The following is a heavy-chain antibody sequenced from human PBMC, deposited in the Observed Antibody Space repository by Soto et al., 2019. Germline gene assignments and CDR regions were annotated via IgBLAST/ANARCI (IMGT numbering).Heavy chain of an antibody. Sequence: SVKVSCKASGGTFSSYTISWVRQAPGQGLEWMGRIIPILGIANYAQKFQGRVTITADKSTSTAYMELSSLRSEDTAVYHCAREGNEDPTGRENRNYDFDYYYYYMDVWGKVTTVTVSS. V-gene: IGHV1-69*04. CDR1: GGTFSSYT. CDR2: IIPILGIA. D-gene: IGHD1-7*01. CDR3: AREGNEDPTGRENRNYDFDYYYYYMDV. J-gene: IGHJ6*03.